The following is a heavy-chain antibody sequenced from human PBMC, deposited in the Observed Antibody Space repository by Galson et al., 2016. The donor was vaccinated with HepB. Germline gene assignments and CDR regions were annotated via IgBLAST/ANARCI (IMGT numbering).Heavy chain of an antibody. CDR2: INPSGGST. Sequence: SVKVSCKASGYTSTNYYIHWVRQAPGQGLEWMGIINPSGGSTIYAQKFQGRVTMTRGTSTSTVYMELSSLRSDDTAVYYCARDLLHSSGWYMEYWGQGTLVTVSS. D-gene: IGHD6-19*01. J-gene: IGHJ4*02. CDR1: GYTSTNYY. V-gene: IGHV1-46*01. CDR3: ARDLLHSSGWYMEY.